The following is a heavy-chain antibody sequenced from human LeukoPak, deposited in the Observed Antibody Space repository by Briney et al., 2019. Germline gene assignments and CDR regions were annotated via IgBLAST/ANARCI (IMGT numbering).Heavy chain of an antibody. J-gene: IGHJ6*03. Sequence: PSETLSLTCTVSGDSISSDNYYWGWIRQPPGKGLEWIGSIYYSGSTYYNPSLKSRVTISVDTSKNQFSLKLSSVTAADTAVYYCAKVMTTVVTPGYYYYYYMDVWGKGTTVTISS. CDR2: IYYSGST. CDR1: GDSISSDNYY. D-gene: IGHD4-23*01. CDR3: AKVMTTVVTPGYYYYYYMDV. V-gene: IGHV4-39*07.